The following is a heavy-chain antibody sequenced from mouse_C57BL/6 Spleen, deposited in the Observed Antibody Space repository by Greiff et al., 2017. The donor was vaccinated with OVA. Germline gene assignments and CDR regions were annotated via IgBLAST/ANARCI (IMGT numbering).Heavy chain of an antibody. V-gene: IGHV1-69*01. CDR3: APYPFDY. D-gene: IGHD2-10*01. CDR2: IDPSDSYT. J-gene: IGHJ2*01. Sequence: QVQLQQSGAELVMPGASVKLSCKASGYTFTSYWMHWVKQRPGQGLEWIGEIDPSDSYTNYNQKFKGKSTLTVDKSSSTAYMQLSSLTSEDSAVYYCAPYPFDYWGQGTTLTVSS. CDR1: GYTFTSYW.